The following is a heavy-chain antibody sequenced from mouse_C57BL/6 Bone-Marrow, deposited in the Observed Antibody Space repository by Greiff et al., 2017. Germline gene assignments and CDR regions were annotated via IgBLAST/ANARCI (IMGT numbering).Heavy chain of an antibody. J-gene: IGHJ2*01. V-gene: IGHV1-82*01. CDR1: GYAFSSSW. CDR3: ASLIYYDCDVY. Sequence: QVQLQQSGPELVKPGASVKISCKASGYAFSSSWMNWVKQRPGKGLEWIGRIYPGDGDTNYHGKFKGKATLTADNSSSTAYMQLSSRTSEDSAVYFCASLIYYDCDVYWGQGTTLTVSS. CDR2: IYPGDGDT. D-gene: IGHD2-4*01.